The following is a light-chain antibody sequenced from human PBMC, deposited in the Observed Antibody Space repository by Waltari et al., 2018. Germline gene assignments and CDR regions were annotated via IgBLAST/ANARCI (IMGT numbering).Light chain of an antibody. J-gene: IGKJ1*01. CDR3: QQYGGSPT. Sequence: EIVLTQSPATLSLSPGERATLSCGASERIPSNYFAWYQPRPGLPPRLPFHDTSMRATGIPDRFSGAGSGTDFTLTISRLEPEDFAVYYCQQYGGSPTFGQGTKVEIK. V-gene: IGKV3D-20*01. CDR2: DTS. CDR1: ERIPSNY.